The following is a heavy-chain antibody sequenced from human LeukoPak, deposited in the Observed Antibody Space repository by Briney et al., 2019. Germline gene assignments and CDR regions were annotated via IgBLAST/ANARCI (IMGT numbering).Heavy chain of an antibody. CDR1: GGTFSSYA. CDR2: IIPIFGTA. V-gene: IGHV1-69*13. CDR3: PSGGIAVAASYYYYGMDV. Sequence: GASVKVSCKASGGTFSSYAISWVRQAPGQGLEWMGGIIPIFGTANYAQKFQGRVTITADESTSTAYMELSSLRSEDTAVYYCPSGGIAVAASYYYYGMDVWGKGTTVTVSS. J-gene: IGHJ6*04. D-gene: IGHD6-19*01.